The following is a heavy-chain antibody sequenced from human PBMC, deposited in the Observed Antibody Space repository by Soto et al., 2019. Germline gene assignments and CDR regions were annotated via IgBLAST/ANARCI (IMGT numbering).Heavy chain of an antibody. D-gene: IGHD3-10*01. J-gene: IGHJ4*02. V-gene: IGHV2-5*02. CDR3: AHSVYTSGNSFDY. CDR2: IHWDGDE. CDR1: GFSLRTDEVG. Sequence: QISLKESGPTLVKPTQTLTLTCTFSGFSLRTDEVGVGWIRQPPGKALEWLALIHWDGDERYSPSLNSRLTITKATSKNPVLLTLTNVEPIDTATYYCAHSVYTSGNSFDYWGQGTLVTVSS.